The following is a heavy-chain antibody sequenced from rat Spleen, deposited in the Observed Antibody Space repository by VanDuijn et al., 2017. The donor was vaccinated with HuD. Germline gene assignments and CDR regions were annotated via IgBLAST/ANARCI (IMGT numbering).Heavy chain of an antibody. CDR3: ATGPRILRLDWFAY. D-gene: IGHD1-6*01. V-gene: IGHV5S10*01. CDR2: IIYDGSRT. Sequence: EVQLVESGGGLVQPGRSLKLSCAASGFTFSDYNMAWVRQAPKKGLEWVPTIIYDGSRTYYRDSVKGRFTISRDNAKITLYLQMDSLRSEDTATYYCATGPRILRLDWFAYWGQGTLVTVSS. J-gene: IGHJ3*01. CDR1: GFTFSDYN.